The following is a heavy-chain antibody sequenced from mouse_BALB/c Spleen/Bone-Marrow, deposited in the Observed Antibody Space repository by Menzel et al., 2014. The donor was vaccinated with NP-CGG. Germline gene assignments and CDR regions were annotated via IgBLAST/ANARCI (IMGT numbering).Heavy chain of an antibody. J-gene: IGHJ3*01. D-gene: IGHD2-3*01. CDR3: ARLGYYGWFAY. Sequence: EVKVVESGGGLVQPGGSLKLSCAAPGFDLSRYWMSWVRQAPGKGLQWIGEINPESNTINYTPSLKDKFIISRDNAKNTLYLQMSRVRSEDTALYCCARLGYYGWFAYWGQGTLVTVSA. CDR2: INPESNTI. V-gene: IGHV4-1*02. CDR1: GFDLSRYW.